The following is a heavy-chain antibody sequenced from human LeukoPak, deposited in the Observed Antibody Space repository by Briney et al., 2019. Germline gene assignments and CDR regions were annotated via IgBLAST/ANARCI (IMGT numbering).Heavy chain of an antibody. CDR3: ARGPVVTASDY. CDR2: IYTSGST. V-gene: IGHV4-61*02. Sequence: SQTLSLTCTVSGGSISSGSYYWSWIRQPAGKGLEWIGRIYTSGSTYYNPSLKSRVTISVDTSKNQFSLKLSSVTAADTAVYYCARGPVVTASDYWGQGTLVTVSS. J-gene: IGHJ4*02. D-gene: IGHD4-23*01. CDR1: GGSISSGSYY.